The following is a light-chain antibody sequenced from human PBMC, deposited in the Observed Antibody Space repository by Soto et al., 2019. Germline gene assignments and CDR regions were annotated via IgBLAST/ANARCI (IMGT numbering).Light chain of an antibody. CDR2: DAS. J-gene: IGKJ4*01. V-gene: IGKV3-20*01. CDR3: QQFSSYPLT. Sequence: EIGMTQSPATRSVSPGERATLSCRASQSVSSNLAWYQQKPGQAPRLLIYDASSRATGIPDRFSGGGSGTAFTLTISRLEPEDFAVYYCQQFSSYPLTFGGGTKVDIK. CDR1: QSVSSN.